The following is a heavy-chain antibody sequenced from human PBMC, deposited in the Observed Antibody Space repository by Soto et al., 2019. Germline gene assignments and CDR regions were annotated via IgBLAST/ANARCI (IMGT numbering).Heavy chain of an antibody. J-gene: IGHJ4*02. D-gene: IGHD4-17*01. CDR1: GFTFSSYA. Sequence: QVQLVESGGGVVQPGRSLRLSCAASGFTFSSYAMHWVRQAPGKGLEWVAVISYDGSNKYYADSVKGRFTISRDNSKNTLDLQMNSLRAEDTAVYYCAREVPTVVTTPYYFDYWGQGTLVTVSS. CDR3: AREVPTVVTTPYYFDY. CDR2: ISYDGSNK. V-gene: IGHV3-30-3*01.